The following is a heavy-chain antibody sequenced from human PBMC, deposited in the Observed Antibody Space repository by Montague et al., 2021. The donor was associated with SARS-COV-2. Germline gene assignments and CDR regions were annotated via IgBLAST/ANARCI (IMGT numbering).Heavy chain of an antibody. Sequence: SETLSLTCAVSGGSISSSNWWSWVRQPPGKGLEWIGEIYHSGSTNYNPSLKSRVTISADKSKNQFSLKLSSVTAADTAVYYCAREVGDCSSTSCYRARWGHYYGMDVWGQGTTVTVSS. CDR1: GGSISSSNW. D-gene: IGHD2-2*01. CDR3: AREVGDCSSTSCYRARWGHYYGMDV. J-gene: IGHJ6*02. CDR2: IYHSGST. V-gene: IGHV4-4*02.